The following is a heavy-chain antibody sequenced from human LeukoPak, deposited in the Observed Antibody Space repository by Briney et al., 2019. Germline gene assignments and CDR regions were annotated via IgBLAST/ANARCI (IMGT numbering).Heavy chain of an antibody. V-gene: IGHV4-59*01. Sequence: SETLTLTCIVSGGPNSSYYWSWIRQPPGKGLEWIGYIHYSGSTNYNPSLKSRVTISLDTSKNQFSLKLSSVTAADTAVYYCARLFWSDSHSFDYWGQGTLVTVSS. CDR2: IHYSGST. D-gene: IGHD3-3*01. CDR1: GGPNSSYY. CDR3: ARLFWSDSHSFDY. J-gene: IGHJ4*02.